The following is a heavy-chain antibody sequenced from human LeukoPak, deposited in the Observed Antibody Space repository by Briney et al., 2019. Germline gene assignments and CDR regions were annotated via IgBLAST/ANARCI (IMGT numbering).Heavy chain of an antibody. J-gene: IGHJ6*03. CDR2: IYYTGST. CDR3: ARSIWFGESPDDYYYMDV. Sequence: SETLSLTCTVSGGSISSSGYYWGWIRQPPEKGLEWIGSIYYTGSTYYNPSLKSRVTISVDTSKNQFSLKLSSVTAADTAVYYCARSIWFGESPDDYYYMDVWGKGTTVTISS. V-gene: IGHV4-39*01. CDR1: GGSISSSGYY. D-gene: IGHD3-10*01.